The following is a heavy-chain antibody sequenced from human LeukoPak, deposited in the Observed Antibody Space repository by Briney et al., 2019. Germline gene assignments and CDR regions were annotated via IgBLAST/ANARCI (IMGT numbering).Heavy chain of an antibody. Sequence: SVRVSCKASGGDFSTYTINWVRQAPGQGLEWMGGIIPIFGTANYAQKFQGRVTITADESTSTAYMELSSLRSEDTAVYYCARCPGWVRDGYNYGPVDYYYYMDVWGKGTTVTVSS. D-gene: IGHD5-24*01. J-gene: IGHJ6*03. V-gene: IGHV1-69*13. CDR1: GGDFSTYT. CDR3: ARCPGWVRDGYNYGPVDYYYYMDV. CDR2: IIPIFGTA.